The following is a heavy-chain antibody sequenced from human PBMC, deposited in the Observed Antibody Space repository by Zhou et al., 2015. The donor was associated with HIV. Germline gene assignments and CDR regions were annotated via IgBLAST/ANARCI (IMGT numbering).Heavy chain of an antibody. V-gene: IGHV1-69*01. CDR3: ARSGSYVDGAWFDP. Sequence: QVQLVQSGAEVKNPGSSVKVSCKTSGGTFSSHAISWVRQAPGQGLEWVGGIIPIFGTANYAQKFQDRVTISADEFTSTVYMEVSSLRSEDTAVYYCARSGSYVDGAWFDPWGQGTLVTVPS. CDR1: GGTFSSHA. D-gene: IGHD1-26*01. J-gene: IGHJ5*02. CDR2: IIPIFGTA.